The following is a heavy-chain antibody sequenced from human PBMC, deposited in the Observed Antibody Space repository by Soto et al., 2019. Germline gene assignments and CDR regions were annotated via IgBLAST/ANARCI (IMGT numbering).Heavy chain of an antibody. CDR3: ATGAIAAAGTGI. CDR1: GCSISSGGYY. CDR2: IYYSGST. D-gene: IGHD6-13*01. V-gene: IGHV4-31*03. Sequence: SETLSLTCTVSGCSISSGGYYWSWIRQHPGKGLEWIGYIYYSGSTYYNPSLKSRVTISVDTSKNQFSLKLSSVTAADTAVYYCATGAIAAAGTGIWGQGTLVTVSS. J-gene: IGHJ4*02.